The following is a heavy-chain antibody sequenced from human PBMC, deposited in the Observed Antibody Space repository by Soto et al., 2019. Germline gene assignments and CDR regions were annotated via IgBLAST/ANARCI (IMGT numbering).Heavy chain of an antibody. Sequence: AASVKVSCKVYGYTLTELSMHWVRQAPGKGLEWMGGFDPEDGETIYAQKFQGRVTMTEDTSTDTAYMELSSLRSEDTAVYYCATDRGVTPSYYFDYWGQGTLVTVS. CDR3: ATDRGVTPSYYFDY. D-gene: IGHD3-10*01. J-gene: IGHJ4*02. CDR1: GYTLTELS. CDR2: FDPEDGET. V-gene: IGHV1-24*01.